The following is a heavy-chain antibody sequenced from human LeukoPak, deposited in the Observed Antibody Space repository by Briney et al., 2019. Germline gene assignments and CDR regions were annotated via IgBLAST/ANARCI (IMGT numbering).Heavy chain of an antibody. V-gene: IGHV1-2*02. Sequence: ASVRVSCKASGHTFTGYYMHWVRQAPGQGLEWMGWINPNSGGTNYAQKFQGRVTMARDTSISTAYMELSRLRSDDTAVYYCARDLATVTPTDYMDVWGKGTTVTVSS. CDR3: ARDLATVTPTDYMDV. CDR1: GHTFTGYY. J-gene: IGHJ6*03. D-gene: IGHD4-17*01. CDR2: INPNSGGT.